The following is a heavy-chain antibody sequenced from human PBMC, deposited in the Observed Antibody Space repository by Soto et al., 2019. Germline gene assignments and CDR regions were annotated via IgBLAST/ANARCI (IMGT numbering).Heavy chain of an antibody. Sequence: SATLSITCAVSGYSISSGYYWGWLRQPPWKGLEWIGYIYYSGSTYYNPSLKSRVTISVDTSKNQFSLKLSSVTAADTAVYYCARTISGSFAYWGQGTLVTVSS. V-gene: IGHV4-30-4*08. CDR3: ARTISGSFAY. D-gene: IGHD3-10*01. J-gene: IGHJ4*02. CDR2: IYYSGST. CDR1: GYSISSGYY.